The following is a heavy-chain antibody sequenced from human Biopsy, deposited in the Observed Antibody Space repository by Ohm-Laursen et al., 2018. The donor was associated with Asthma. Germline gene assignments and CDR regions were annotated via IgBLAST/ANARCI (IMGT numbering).Heavy chain of an antibody. V-gene: IGHV1-69*13. Sequence: SVKVSCKALGGTFNTYVIGWVRQAPGQGLEWMGGINSVFGTTTYPQKFQDRVTITADDSTSTVYMELSSLRSEETAVYYCARKAGSCISRTCYSLDFWGQGTLVTVSS. CDR3: ARKAGSCISRTCYSLDF. CDR1: GGTFNTYV. J-gene: IGHJ4*02. CDR2: INSVFGTT. D-gene: IGHD2-2*01.